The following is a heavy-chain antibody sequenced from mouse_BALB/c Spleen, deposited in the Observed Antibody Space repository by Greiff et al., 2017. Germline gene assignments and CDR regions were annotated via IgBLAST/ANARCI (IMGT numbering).Heavy chain of an antibody. CDR1: GFTFSDYY. D-gene: IGHD2-1*01. J-gene: IGHJ3*01. CDR3: ARDVYYGNYGFAY. CDR2: ISDGGSYT. V-gene: IGHV5-4*02. Sequence: EVKVVESGGGLVKPGGSLKLSCAASGFTFSDYYMYWVRQTPEKRLEWVATISDGGSYTYYPDSVKGRFTISRDNAKNNLYLQMSSLKSEDTAMYYCARDVYYGNYGFAYWGQGTLVTVSA.